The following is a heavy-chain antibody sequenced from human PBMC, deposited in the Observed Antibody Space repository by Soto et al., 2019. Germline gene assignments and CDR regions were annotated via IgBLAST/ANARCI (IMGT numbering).Heavy chain of an antibody. D-gene: IGHD3-10*01. J-gene: IGHJ4*02. Sequence: EVQLVESGGGLVQPGGSLRLSCAATGFTFSSYVINWVRQATGKGLEWVSYISISSSIIYYADYVKGRFTISRDNAKNTLYLQMYSLRDEDTAVYYCARGGGFFDYWGQGTLVTVSS. V-gene: IGHV3-48*02. CDR3: ARGGGFFDY. CDR1: GFTFSSYV. CDR2: ISISSSII.